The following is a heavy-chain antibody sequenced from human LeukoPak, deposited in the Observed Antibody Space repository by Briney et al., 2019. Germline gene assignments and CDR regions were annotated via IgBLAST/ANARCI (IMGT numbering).Heavy chain of an antibody. CDR2: ISGSGGSI. CDR1: GLTFSSYA. J-gene: IGHJ4*02. V-gene: IGHV3-23*01. Sequence: GGSLRLSCAASGLTFSSYAMSWVRQAPGKGLEWVSTISGSGGSIWYADSVKGRFTISRDNSNNTLYLQMNSLRAEDTAVYYCASLPFDYWGQGTLVTVSS. CDR3: ASLPFDY.